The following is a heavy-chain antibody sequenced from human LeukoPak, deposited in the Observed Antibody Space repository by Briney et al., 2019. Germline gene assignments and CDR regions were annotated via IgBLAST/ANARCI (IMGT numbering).Heavy chain of an antibody. V-gene: IGHV4-34*01. CDR3: ARPNCSSTSCFIDY. J-gene: IGHJ4*02. CDR2: INHSGST. D-gene: IGHD2-2*01. Sequence: SETLSLTCAVYGGSFSGYYWSWIRQPPGKGLEWIGEINHSGSTNYNPSLKSRVTISVDTSKNQFSLKLSSVTAADTAVYYCARPNCSSTSCFIDYWGQGTLVTVYS. CDR1: GGSFSGYY.